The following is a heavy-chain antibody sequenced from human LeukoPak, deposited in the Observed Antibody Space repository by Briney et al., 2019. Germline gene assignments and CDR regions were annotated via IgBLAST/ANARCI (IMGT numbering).Heavy chain of an antibody. V-gene: IGHV4-59*08. CDR1: GGSISSYY. Sequence: PSETLSLTCTVSGGSISSYYWSWIRQPPGKGLEWIGYIYYSGSTNYNPSLKSRVTISVDTSKNQFSLKLSSVTAADTAVYYCARHGSYGSGSFDYWGQGALVTVSS. D-gene: IGHD3-10*01. CDR2: IYYSGST. J-gene: IGHJ4*02. CDR3: ARHGSYGSGSFDY.